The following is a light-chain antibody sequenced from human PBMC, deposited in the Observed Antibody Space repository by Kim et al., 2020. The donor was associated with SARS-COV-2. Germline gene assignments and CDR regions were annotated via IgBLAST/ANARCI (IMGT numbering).Light chain of an antibody. J-gene: IGKJ1*01. CDR1: QNIRDY. CDR3: EQSYDVPWT. CDR2: AAS. Sequence: ASIGDRVTITGPASQNIRDYVHWYQQKPGTAPKLLIHAASTLQGGVPSRFRGSGSETEFSLTITSLQPEDFATYYCEQSYDVPWTFGQGTKVDIK. V-gene: IGKV1-39*01.